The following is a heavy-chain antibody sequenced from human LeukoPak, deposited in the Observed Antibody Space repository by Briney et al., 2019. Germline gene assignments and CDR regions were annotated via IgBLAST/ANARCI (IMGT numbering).Heavy chain of an antibody. CDR1: GYTFTSYG. Sequence: ASVKVSCKASGYTFTSYGISWVRQAPGQGLEWMGWINTNTGNPTYGQGFTGRFVFSLDTSVNTAYLQISSLKADDTAMYYCARALPGCGSTNCYGLDYWGQGTLVTVSS. CDR2: INTNTGNP. V-gene: IGHV7-4-1*02. CDR3: ARALPGCGSTNCYGLDY. D-gene: IGHD2-2*01. J-gene: IGHJ4*02.